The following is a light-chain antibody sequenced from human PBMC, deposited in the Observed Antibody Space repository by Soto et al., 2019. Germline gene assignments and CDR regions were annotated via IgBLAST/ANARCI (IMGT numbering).Light chain of an antibody. J-gene: IGLJ1*01. CDR2: GVT. V-gene: IGLV2-14*01. Sequence: QSALTQPASVSGSPGQXITISCTGTSSDVGGYNYVSWYQQHPGIAPKLLIYGVTNRPSGVSTRFSGSKSGNTASLTISGLQAEDEADYHCSSYTSASTLLYLFGTGTKLTVL. CDR3: SSYTSASTLLYL. CDR1: SSDVGGYNY.